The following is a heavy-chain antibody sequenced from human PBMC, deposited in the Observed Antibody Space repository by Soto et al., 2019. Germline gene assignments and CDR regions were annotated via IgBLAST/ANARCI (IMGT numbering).Heavy chain of an antibody. CDR1: GYTFTDYY. D-gene: IGHD2-21*01. CDR3: TRDYCDGSASYGFDI. V-gene: IGHV1-2*04. Sequence: ASVKVSCKASGYTFTDYYIHWVRQAPGQGLEWMGWINPHSSGANIAQKFQGWATLTRDTSVRTVYMEMRWLRSNDTAVYYCTRDYCDGSASYGFDIWGQGTMVTVSS. J-gene: IGHJ3*02. CDR2: INPHSSGA.